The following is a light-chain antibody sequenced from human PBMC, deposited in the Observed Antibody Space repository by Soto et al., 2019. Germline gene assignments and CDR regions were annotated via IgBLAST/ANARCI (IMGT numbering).Light chain of an antibody. CDR3: SSYAGSNNFV. CDR2: AVS. Sequence: QSALTQPPSASGSPGQSVTISCTGTSSDVGGYNYVSWYQQHPGKAPKLMIYAVSNRPSGVPDRFSGSKSSNTASLTVSGLQAEDEADYYCSSYAGSNNFVFGTGTKVTVL. J-gene: IGLJ1*01. V-gene: IGLV2-8*01. CDR1: SSDVGGYNY.